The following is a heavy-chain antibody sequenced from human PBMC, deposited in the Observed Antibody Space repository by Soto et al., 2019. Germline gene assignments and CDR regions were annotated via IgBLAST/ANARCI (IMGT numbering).Heavy chain of an antibody. CDR3: ARRCSGGTCQSSHYFYGMEV. Sequence: PGESLKISCRGSGYSFTNYWIAWVRQMPGKGLEWMGIIYPGDSETKYSPSFQGQVTISADKSIGTAYLQWNRLKASDTAMYYCARRCSGGTCQSSHYFYGMEVWGQGTTVTV. V-gene: IGHV5-51*01. CDR1: GYSFTNYW. D-gene: IGHD2-15*01. CDR2: IYPGDSET. J-gene: IGHJ6*02.